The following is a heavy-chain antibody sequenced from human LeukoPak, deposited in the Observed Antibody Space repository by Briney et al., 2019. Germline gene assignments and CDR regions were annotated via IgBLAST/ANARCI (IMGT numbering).Heavy chain of an antibody. Sequence: KPSETLSLTCTVSGGSISSYYWSWIRQPPGKGLEWIGYIYYSGSTNYNPSLKSRVTISVDTSKNQFSLKLTSVTAADTAVYYCARFTARAREIDYWGQGILVTVSS. D-gene: IGHD6-6*01. CDR2: IYYSGST. CDR1: GGSISSYY. V-gene: IGHV4-59*08. CDR3: ARFTARAREIDY. J-gene: IGHJ4*02.